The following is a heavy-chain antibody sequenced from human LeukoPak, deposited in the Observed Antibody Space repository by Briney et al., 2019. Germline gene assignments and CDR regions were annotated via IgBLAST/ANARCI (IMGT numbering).Heavy chain of an antibody. Sequence: KPSETLSLTCAVYGGSFSGYYWSWIRQPPGKGLEWIGEINHSGSTNYNPSLKSRVTISVDTSKNQFSLKLSSVTAADTAVYYCARGGVFYYLNFDYWGQGTLVTVSS. J-gene: IGHJ4*02. CDR1: GGSFSGYY. D-gene: IGHD3-10*01. CDR2: INHSGST. CDR3: ARGGVFYYLNFDY. V-gene: IGHV4-34*01.